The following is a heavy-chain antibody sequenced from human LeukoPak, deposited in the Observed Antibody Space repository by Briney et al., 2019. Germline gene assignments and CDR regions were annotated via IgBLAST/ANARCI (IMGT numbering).Heavy chain of an antibody. CDR3: AKWGHFDTSGYFVVDY. Sequence: SETLSLTCTISDGSISSYYWNWIRQSPGKGLEWIGHIHYSGSTHYNPSLQSRVSISIDTSKNHFSLNLRSVTAVDTAVYYCAKWGHFDTSGYFVVDYWGQGTLVTVSS. J-gene: IGHJ4*02. V-gene: IGHV4-59*01. CDR2: IHYSGST. D-gene: IGHD3-22*01. CDR1: DGSISSYY.